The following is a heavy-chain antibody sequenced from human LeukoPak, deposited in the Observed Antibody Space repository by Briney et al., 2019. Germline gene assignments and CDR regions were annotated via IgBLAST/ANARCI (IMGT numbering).Heavy chain of an antibody. J-gene: IGHJ4*02. CDR1: GGSVSSGGSY. CDR2: IYYSGST. D-gene: IGHD6-19*01. V-gene: IGHV4-61*08. CDR3: ASGGWYHDY. Sequence: SETLSLTCTVSGGSVSSGGSYWSWIRQPPGKGLEWIGYIYYSGSTNYDPSLKSRVTISVDTSKNQFSLKLSSVTAADTAVYYCASGGWYHDYWGQGTLVTVSS.